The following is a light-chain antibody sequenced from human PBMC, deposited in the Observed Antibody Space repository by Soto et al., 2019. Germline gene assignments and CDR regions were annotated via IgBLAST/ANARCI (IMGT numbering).Light chain of an antibody. CDR1: QSISSW. Sequence: DIQMTQSPSTLSASVGDRVTITCRACQSISSWLAWYQQKPGKAPKLLIYDAFSLESGVPSRFSGSGSGTEFTLTISSLQPDDFATYYCQQYNSYSWTFGQGTKVEIK. V-gene: IGKV1-5*01. J-gene: IGKJ1*01. CDR3: QQYNSYSWT. CDR2: DAF.